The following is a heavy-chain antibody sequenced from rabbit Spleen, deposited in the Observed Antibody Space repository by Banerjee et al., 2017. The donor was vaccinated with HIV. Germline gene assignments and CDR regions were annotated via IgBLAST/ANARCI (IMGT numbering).Heavy chain of an antibody. J-gene: IGHJ3*01. D-gene: IGHD8-1*01. CDR2: IDPVFGIT. CDR1: GFTLSSYY. V-gene: IGHV1S7*01. Sequence: QLEESAGGLVQPGGSLKLSCTASGFTLSSYYMNWVRQAPGKGLEWIGYIDPVFGITYYANWVNGRFSISRENAQNTVFLQMTSLTAADTATYFCARDGAGGSYFALWGQGTLVPVS. CDR3: ARDGAGGSYFAL.